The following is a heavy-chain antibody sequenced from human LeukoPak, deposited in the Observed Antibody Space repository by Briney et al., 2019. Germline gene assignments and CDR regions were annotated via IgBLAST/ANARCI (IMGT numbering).Heavy chain of an antibody. J-gene: IGHJ5*02. D-gene: IGHD3-10*01. CDR2: INHSGST. V-gene: IGHV4-34*01. CDR3: ARGPTYYYGSGSYNWFDP. Sequence: SSETLSLTCAVYGGSFSGYYWSWIRQPPGKGLEWIGEINHSGSTNYNPSLKSRVTISVDTSKNQFSLKLSSVTAADTAVYYCARGPTYYYGSGSYNWFDPWGQGTLVTVSS. CDR1: GGSFSGYY.